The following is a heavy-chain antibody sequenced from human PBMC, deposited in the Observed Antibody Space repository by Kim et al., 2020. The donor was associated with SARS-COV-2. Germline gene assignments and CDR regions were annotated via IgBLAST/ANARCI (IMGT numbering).Heavy chain of an antibody. V-gene: IGHV3-33*06. CDR3: AEARTNWHDAFDI. D-gene: IGHD2-8*01. J-gene: IGHJ3*02. Sequence: YYADSVKGRFTISRDNSKNTLYLQLTSLRAEDTAVYFCAEARTNWHDAFDIWGQGTMLTVSS.